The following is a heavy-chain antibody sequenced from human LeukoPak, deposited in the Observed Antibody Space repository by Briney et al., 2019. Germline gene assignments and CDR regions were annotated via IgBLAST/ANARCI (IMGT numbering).Heavy chain of an antibody. V-gene: IGHV3-9*01. CDR1: GFTFSSYA. D-gene: IGHD6-13*01. CDR3: AKDSSSSWYRGSNWFDP. J-gene: IGHJ5*02. CDR2: ISWNSGSI. Sequence: GGSLRLSCAASGFTFSSYAMSWVRQAPGKGLEWVSGISWNSGSIGYADSVKGRFTISRDNAKNSLYLQMNSLRAEDTALYYCAKDSSSSWYRGSNWFDPWGQGTLVTVSS.